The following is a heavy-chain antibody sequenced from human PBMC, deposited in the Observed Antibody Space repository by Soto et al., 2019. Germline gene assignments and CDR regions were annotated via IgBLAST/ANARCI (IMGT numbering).Heavy chain of an antibody. CDR1: GGSISSGGYS. V-gene: IGHV4-30-2*01. CDR2: IYHSGST. J-gene: IGHJ4*02. CDR3: ARATRKDSGSYWNYFDY. Sequence: SETLSLTCAVSGGSISSGGYSWSWIRQPPGKGLEWIGYIYHSGSTYYNPSLKSRVTISVDRSKNQFSLKLSSVTAADTAVYYCARATRKDSGSYWNYFDYWGQGTLVTV. D-gene: IGHD1-26*01.